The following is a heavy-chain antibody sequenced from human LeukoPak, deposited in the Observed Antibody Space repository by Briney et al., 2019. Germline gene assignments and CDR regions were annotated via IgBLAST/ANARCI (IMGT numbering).Heavy chain of an antibody. D-gene: IGHD3-10*01. CDR2: TYYRSKWYN. CDR1: GDSVSSNSGA. CDR3: ARDLAVTYGSGDYYYYMDV. Sequence: SQTLSLTCAISGDSVSSNSGAWNWIRQSPSRGLEWLGRTYYRSKWYNDYAASVKSRVTINPDTTKNQFSLQLISVTPEDTAVYYCARDLAVTYGSGDYYYYMDVWGNGTRVTVSS. V-gene: IGHV6-1*01. J-gene: IGHJ6*03.